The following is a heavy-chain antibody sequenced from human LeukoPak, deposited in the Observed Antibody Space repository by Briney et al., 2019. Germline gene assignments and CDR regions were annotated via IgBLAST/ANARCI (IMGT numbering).Heavy chain of an antibody. D-gene: IGHD3-22*01. CDR2: ISGSGGST. CDR1: GFTFSSYA. J-gene: IGHJ2*01. Sequence: GGSLRLSCAASGFTFSSYAMSWVRQAPGKGLEWVSAISGSGGSTYYADSVKGRFTISRDNPKNTLYLQMNSLRAEDTAVYYCAGYYDSSGYYRNWYFDLWGRGTLVTVSS. CDR3: AGYYDSSGYYRNWYFDL. V-gene: IGHV3-23*01.